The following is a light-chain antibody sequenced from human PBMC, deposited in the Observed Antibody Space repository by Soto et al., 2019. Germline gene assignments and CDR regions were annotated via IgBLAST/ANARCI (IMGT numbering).Light chain of an antibody. V-gene: IGLV2-14*01. J-gene: IGLJ3*02. CDR3: SSYTTISTLEV. Sequence: QSALTQPASVSGSPGQSITISCTGTSSDVGGYNYVSWYQQHPGKAPKLMIYEVSNRPSGVSNRFSGSKSGNTASPTISGLQAEDEADYYCSSYTTISTLEVFGGGTQLTVL. CDR2: EVS. CDR1: SSDVGGYNY.